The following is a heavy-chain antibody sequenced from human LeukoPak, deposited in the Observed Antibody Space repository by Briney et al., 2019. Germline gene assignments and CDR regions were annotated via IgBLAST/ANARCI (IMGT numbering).Heavy chain of an antibody. V-gene: IGHV3-13*01. CDR2: IGTAGDT. J-gene: IGHJ4*02. D-gene: IGHD1-1*01. Sequence: GGSLRLSCAASGFTFSDYDMHWVRQATGKGLEWVSSIGTAGDTYYTGSVKGRFTISRENAKNSLYLQMNSLRAGDTAVYYCARVAKERVGGVYYFDYWGQGTLVAVSS. CDR1: GFTFSDYD. CDR3: ARVAKERVGGVYYFDY.